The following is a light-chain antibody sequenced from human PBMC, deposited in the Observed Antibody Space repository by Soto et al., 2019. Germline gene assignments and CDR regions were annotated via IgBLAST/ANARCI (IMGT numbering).Light chain of an antibody. CDR2: LGS. J-gene: IGKJ1*01. V-gene: IGKV2-28*01. CDR1: QSLLNSNGYNY. Sequence: DIVMTQSPLSLPVIPGEPSSISCISSQSLLNSNGYNYLDWYLQKPGQSPQLLIYLGSNRASGVPDRFSVSGSGTHFTLKISRVEAEDVGVYYCMQALQTPTTFGQGTKVDIK. CDR3: MQALQTPTT.